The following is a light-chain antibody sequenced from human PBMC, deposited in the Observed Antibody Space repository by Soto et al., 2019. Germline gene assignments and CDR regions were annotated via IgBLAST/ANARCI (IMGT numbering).Light chain of an antibody. J-gene: IGLJ1*01. CDR1: SSHVGGYNY. V-gene: IGLV2-14*01. CDR2: EVS. CDR3: TSYTSTITYV. Sequence: QSALSLPSSVSGSPGQSITISSTATSSHVGGYNYVSWYQQHPGKASKLMIYEVSNRPSAVSNRFSGYKSRNTASLTISGLQAEDEADYYCTSYTSTITYVFGTGTKVTVL.